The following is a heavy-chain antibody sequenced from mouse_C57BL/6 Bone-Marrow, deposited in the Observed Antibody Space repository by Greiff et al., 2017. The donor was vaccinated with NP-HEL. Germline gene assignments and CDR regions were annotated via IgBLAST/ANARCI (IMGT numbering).Heavy chain of an antibody. J-gene: IGHJ4*01. V-gene: IGHV5-16*01. D-gene: IGHD2-3*01. CDR2: INYDGSST. CDR1: GFTFSDYY. Sequence: EVNVVESEGGLVQPGSSMKLSCTASGFTFSDYYMAWVRQVPEKGLEWVANINYDGSSTYYLDSLKSRFIISRDNAKNILYLQMSSLKSEDTATYYCARAMAYAMDYWGQGTSVTVSS. CDR3: ARAMAYAMDY.